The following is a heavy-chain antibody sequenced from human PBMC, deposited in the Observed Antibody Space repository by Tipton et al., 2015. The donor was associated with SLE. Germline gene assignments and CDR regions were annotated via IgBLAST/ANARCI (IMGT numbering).Heavy chain of an antibody. CDR2: INSRGNRV. CDR3: ARAHYSKDAFDI. D-gene: IGHD2-21*01. V-gene: IGHV3-11*01. CDR1: GFTFSDAW. J-gene: IGHJ3*02. Sequence: SLRLSCAASGFTFSDAWMSWVRQAPGKGLEWLSYINSRGNRVFYADSVKGRFTISRDNAKNSLFLQMSSLRAEDTAVYYCARAHYSKDAFDIWGQGTMVTVSS.